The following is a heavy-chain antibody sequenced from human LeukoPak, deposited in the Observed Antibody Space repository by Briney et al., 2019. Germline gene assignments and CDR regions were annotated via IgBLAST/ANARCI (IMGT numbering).Heavy chain of an antibody. J-gene: IGHJ4*02. CDR3: ARKVITGFLGRGNFGY. Sequence: SETLSLTCTVSGGSISSGDYYWSWIRQPPGKGLEWIGYIYYSGSTYYNPSLKSRVTISVDTSKNQFSLNLSSVTAADTAVYYCARKVITGFLGRGNFGYWGQGTLVSVPS. CDR1: GGSISSGDYY. D-gene: IGHD3-22*01. V-gene: IGHV4-30-4*01. CDR2: IYYSGST.